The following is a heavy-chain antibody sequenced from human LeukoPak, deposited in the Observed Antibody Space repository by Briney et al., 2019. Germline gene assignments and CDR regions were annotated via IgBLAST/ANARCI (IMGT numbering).Heavy chain of an antibody. CDR3: ARLDRVVSDY. V-gene: IGHV4-39*01. D-gene: IGHD3-3*01. CDR1: GGSISSSSYY. Sequence: SETLSLTCTVSGGSISSSSYYWGWIRQPPGKGLEWIGSIYYSGSTYYNPSLKSRVTMSVDTSKNQFSLKLSSVTAADTAVYYCARLDRVVSDYWGQGTLVTVSS. J-gene: IGHJ4*02. CDR2: IYYSGST.